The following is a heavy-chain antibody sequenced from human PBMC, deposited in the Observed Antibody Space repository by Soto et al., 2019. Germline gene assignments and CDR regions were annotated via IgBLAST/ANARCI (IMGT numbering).Heavy chain of an antibody. CDR1: GGTFSSYT. Sequence: SVKVSCKASGGTFSSYTISWVRQAPGQGLEWMGRIIPILGIANYAQKFQGRVTITADKSTSTAYMELSSLRSEDTAVYYCQALNYYGRLYLDYWGQGTLVTVSS. V-gene: IGHV1-69*02. CDR2: IIPILGIA. D-gene: IGHD3-10*01. J-gene: IGHJ4*02. CDR3: QALNYYGRLYLDY.